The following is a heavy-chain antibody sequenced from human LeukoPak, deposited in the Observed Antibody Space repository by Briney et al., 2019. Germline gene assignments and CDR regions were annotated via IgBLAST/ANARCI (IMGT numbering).Heavy chain of an antibody. J-gene: IGHJ6*03. CDR1: GGSISSYY. CDR2: IYTSGST. D-gene: IGHD3-3*01. CDR3: ARDGSTYYDFWSGYSKGYYYYYYMDV. V-gene: IGHV4-4*07. Sequence: SETLSLTCTVSGGSISSYYWSWIRQPAGKGLKWIGRIYTSGSTNYNPSLKSRVTMSVDTSKNQFSLKLSSVTAADTAVYYCARDGSTYYDFWSGYSKGYYYYYYMDVWGKGTTVTVSS.